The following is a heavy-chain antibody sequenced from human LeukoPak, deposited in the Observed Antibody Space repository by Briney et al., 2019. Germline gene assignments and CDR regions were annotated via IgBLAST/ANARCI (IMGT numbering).Heavy chain of an antibody. CDR3: ARGAYVLLWFGDTHSFDP. CDR1: GGSFSGYY. CDR2: INHSGST. V-gene: IGHV4-34*01. J-gene: IGHJ5*02. D-gene: IGHD3-10*01. Sequence: SETLSLTCAVYGGSFSGYYWSWIRQPPGKGLEWIGEINHSGSTNYNPSLKSRVTISVDTSKNQSSLKLSSVTAADTAVYYCARGAYVLLWFGDTHSFDPWGQGTLVTVSS.